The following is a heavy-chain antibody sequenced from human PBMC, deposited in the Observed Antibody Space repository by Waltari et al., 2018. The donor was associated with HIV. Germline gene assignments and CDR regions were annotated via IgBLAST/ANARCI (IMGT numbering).Heavy chain of an antibody. Sequence: EVQLVESGGGLVQPGGSLRLSCAASGFTFSSYWMSWVRQAPGKGLEWVANIKQDGSEKYYVDSVKGRFTISRDNAKNSLYLQMNSLRAEDTAVYYCARDQLVRGWEGFDPWGQGTLVTVSS. D-gene: IGHD3-10*01. CDR2: IKQDGSEK. J-gene: IGHJ5*02. V-gene: IGHV3-7*04. CDR3: ARDQLVRGWEGFDP. CDR1: GFTFSSYW.